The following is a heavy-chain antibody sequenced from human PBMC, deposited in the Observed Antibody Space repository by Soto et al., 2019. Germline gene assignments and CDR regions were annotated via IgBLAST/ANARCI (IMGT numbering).Heavy chain of an antibody. CDR2: IGTAGDT. CDR1: GFIFSSYD. V-gene: IGHV3-13*04. Sequence: DEQLVESGGGLVQPGGSLRLSCAASGFIFSSYDMHWVRQATGKGLEWVSAIGTAGDTYYPGSVKGRFTISRENAKNTLYLQMNSRRAGDTAVYYCARLGRDGFFDYWGQGTLVTVSS. D-gene: IGHD2-15*01. CDR3: ARLGRDGFFDY. J-gene: IGHJ4*02.